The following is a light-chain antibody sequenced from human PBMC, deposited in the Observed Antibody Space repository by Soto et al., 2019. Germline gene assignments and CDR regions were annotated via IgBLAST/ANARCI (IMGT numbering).Light chain of an antibody. Sequence: SYELTQPPSVSVAPGKTARITWGGNNIGSKSVHWYQQKPGQAPVLVIYYDSDRPSGIPERFSGSNSGNTATLTISRVEAGDEADYYCQVWDSSSAHPVFGGGTKRTVL. J-gene: IGLJ3*02. CDR1: NIGSKS. V-gene: IGLV3-21*04. CDR2: YDS. CDR3: QVWDSSSAHPV.